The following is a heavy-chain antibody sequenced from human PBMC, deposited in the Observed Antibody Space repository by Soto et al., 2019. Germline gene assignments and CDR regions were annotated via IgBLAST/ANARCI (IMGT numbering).Heavy chain of an antibody. J-gene: IGHJ6*03. V-gene: IGHV3-30*18. CDR1: GFTFSSYG. Sequence: GGSLRLSCAASGFTFSSYGMHWVRQAPGKGLEWVAVISYDGSNKYYADSVKGRFTISRDNSKNTLYLQMNSLRAEDTAVYYCAKAGYCSGGSCYSGNYYYYYMDVWGKGTTVTVSS. CDR2: ISYDGSNK. CDR3: AKAGYCSGGSCYSGNYYYYYMDV. D-gene: IGHD2-15*01.